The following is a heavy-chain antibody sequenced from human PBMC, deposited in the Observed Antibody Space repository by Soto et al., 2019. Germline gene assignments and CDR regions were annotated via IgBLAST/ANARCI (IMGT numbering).Heavy chain of an antibody. D-gene: IGHD3-22*01. V-gene: IGHV1-69*01. CDR1: GGTFSSYA. CDR2: IIPIFGTA. Sequence: QVQLVQSGAEVKKPGSSVKVSCKASGGTFSSYAISWVRQAPGQGLEWMGGIIPIFGTANYAQKFQGRVTITADESTSTAYMELSSLRSEDTAVYYCARGILYYYGSSGYWYYFDYWGQGTLVTVSS. J-gene: IGHJ4*02. CDR3: ARGILYYYGSSGYWYYFDY.